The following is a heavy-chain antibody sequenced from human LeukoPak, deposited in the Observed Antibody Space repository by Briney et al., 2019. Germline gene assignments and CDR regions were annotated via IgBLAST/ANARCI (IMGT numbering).Heavy chain of an antibody. CDR2: INSDGSST. J-gene: IGHJ3*02. V-gene: IGHV3-74*01. CDR3: GMATKKGAFDI. CDR1: GFTFSSYW. Sequence: PGGSLRLSCAASGFTFSSYWMHWVRQAPGKGLVWVSRINSDGSSTSYADSVKGRFTISRDNAKNTLYLQMNSLRAEDTAVYYCGMATKKGAFDIWGQGTMVTVSS. D-gene: IGHD5-24*01.